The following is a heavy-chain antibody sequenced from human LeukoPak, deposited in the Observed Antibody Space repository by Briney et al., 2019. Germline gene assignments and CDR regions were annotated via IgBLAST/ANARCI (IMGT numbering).Heavy chain of an antibody. D-gene: IGHD5-24*01. J-gene: IGHJ4*02. Sequence: GESLKISCKGSGYIFTNYWIGWVRQMPGKGLGWMGVIYPGDSDTRYGPSFQGQVTISADRSISTAYLHWSSLKASDTAMYYCARSQGGSNYDYWGQGTLVTVSS. CDR3: ARSQGGSNYDY. CDR2: IYPGDSDT. CDR1: GYIFTNYW. V-gene: IGHV5-51*01.